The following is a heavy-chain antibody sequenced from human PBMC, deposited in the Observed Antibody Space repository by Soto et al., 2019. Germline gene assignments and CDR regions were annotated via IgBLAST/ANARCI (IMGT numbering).Heavy chain of an antibody. V-gene: IGHV4-31*03. CDR2: IYYTGNT. J-gene: IGHJ6*02. CDR3: ASSPDLLTGYPTYYGVDV. D-gene: IGHD3-9*01. Sequence: QVQLQESGPGLVKPSQTLSLTCTVSGGSISSGGYYWSWIRQHPGKGLEWIGDIYYTGNTYYNPSLKSRVMISLDTSKNQFSLKLSSVTAADTAVYYCASSPDLLTGYPTYYGVDVWGQGTRVTVSS. CDR1: GGSISSGGYY.